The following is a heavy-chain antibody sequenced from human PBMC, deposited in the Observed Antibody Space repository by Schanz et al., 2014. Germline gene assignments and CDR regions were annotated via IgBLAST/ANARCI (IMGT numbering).Heavy chain of an antibody. J-gene: IGHJ2*01. D-gene: IGHD5-18*01. CDR2: ISNNGDST. V-gene: IGHV3-64D*06. Sequence: EAQLVESGGDLVQPGGSLRLSCSASGFTFSTFAMHWVRQAPGKGLEYISAISNNGDSTYYADSVKGRFTISRDNSKNTLILQMSSLRVDDMAVYYCGRAGTGMAGWYFEHWGRGTLVTVSS. CDR1: GFTFSTFA. CDR3: GRAGTGMAGWYFEH.